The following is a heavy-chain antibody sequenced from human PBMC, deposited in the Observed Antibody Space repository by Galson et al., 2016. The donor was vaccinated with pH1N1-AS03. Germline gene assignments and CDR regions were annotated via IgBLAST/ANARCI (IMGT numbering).Heavy chain of an antibody. CDR1: GFTLRNYW. V-gene: IGHV3-74*01. Sequence: SLRLSCAASGFTLRNYWMHRVRQAPGGGLVWVSRINTDETKTYYADSVEGRFAISRDIAKNTVYLQMNSLGPEDTAVYYCAKGILGDAVGLDSWGQGTLVTVSS. D-gene: IGHD3-16*01. CDR2: INTDETKT. CDR3: AKGILGDAVGLDS. J-gene: IGHJ4*02.